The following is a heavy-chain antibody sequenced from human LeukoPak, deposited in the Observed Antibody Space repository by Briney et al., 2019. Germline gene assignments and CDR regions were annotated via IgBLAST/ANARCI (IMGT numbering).Heavy chain of an antibody. CDR3: AMGYYYGSGGYSGDAFDI. CDR1: GGSFSGYY. D-gene: IGHD3-10*01. CDR2: INHSGST. Sequence: PSETLSLTCAVYGGSFSGYYWSWIRQPPGKGLEWIGEINHSGSTNYNPSLKSRVAISVDTSKNQFSLKLSSVTAADTAVYYCAMGYYYGSGGYSGDAFDIWGQGTMVTVSS. V-gene: IGHV4-34*01. J-gene: IGHJ3*02.